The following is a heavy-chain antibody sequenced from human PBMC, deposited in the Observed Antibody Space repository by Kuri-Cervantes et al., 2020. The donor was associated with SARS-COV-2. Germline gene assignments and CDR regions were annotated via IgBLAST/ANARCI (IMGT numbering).Heavy chain of an antibody. CDR3: VTTVTTTPSYYFDY. CDR1: GYSISSGYY. J-gene: IGHJ4*02. V-gene: IGHV4-38-2*01. CDR2: INHSGST. D-gene: IGHD4-17*01. Sequence: SQTLSLTCAVSGYSISSGYYWGWIRQPPGKGLEWIGEINHSGSTNYNPSLKSRVTISVDTSKNQFSLKLSSVTAADTAVYYCVTTVTTTPSYYFDYWGQGTLVTVSS.